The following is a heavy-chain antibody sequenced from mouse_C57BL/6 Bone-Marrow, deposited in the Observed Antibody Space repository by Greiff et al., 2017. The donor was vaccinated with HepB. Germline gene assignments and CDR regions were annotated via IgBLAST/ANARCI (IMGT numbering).Heavy chain of an antibody. CDR3: ARRKVLYWYFDV. CDR2: ILPSIGRT. V-gene: IGHV15-2*01. CDR1: DSEVFPIAY. Sequence: VKLQESGSELRSPGSSVKLSCKDFDSEVFPIAYMSWVRQKPGHGFEWIGGILPSIGRTIYGEKFEDKATLDADTLSNTAYLELNSLTSEDSAIYYCARRKVLYWYFDVWGTGTTVTVSS. J-gene: IGHJ1*03. D-gene: IGHD2-14*01.